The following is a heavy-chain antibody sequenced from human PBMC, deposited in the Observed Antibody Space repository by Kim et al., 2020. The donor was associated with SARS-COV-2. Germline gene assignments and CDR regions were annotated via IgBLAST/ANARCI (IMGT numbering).Heavy chain of an antibody. D-gene: IGHD3-3*01. CDR1: RFTFSSYS. Sequence: GGSLRLSCAASRFTFSSYSMNWVRQAPGKGLEWVSSISSSSGSIYYADSVKGRFTISRDNAKNSLYLQMNSLRAEDTAVYYCARDGGLTIFGLVTADYGMDVWGQGTTVTVSS. J-gene: IGHJ6*02. CDR3: ARDGGLTIFGLVTADYGMDV. CDR2: ISSSSGSI. V-gene: IGHV3-21*01.